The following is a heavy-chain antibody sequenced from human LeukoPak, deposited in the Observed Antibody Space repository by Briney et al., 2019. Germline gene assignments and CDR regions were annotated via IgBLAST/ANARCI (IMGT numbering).Heavy chain of an antibody. CDR3: ARGRVVPAAGFDY. Sequence: SETLSLTCAVYGGSFSGYYWSWSREPPGKGLEWIGEINHSGSTNYNPSLKSRVTISVDTSKNQFSLKLSSVTAADTAVYYCARGRVVPAAGFDYWGQGTLVTVSS. D-gene: IGHD2-2*01. CDR1: GGSFSGYY. V-gene: IGHV4-34*01. CDR2: INHSGST. J-gene: IGHJ4*02.